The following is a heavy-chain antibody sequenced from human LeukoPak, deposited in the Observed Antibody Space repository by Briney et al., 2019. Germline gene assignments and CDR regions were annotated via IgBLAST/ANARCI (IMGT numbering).Heavy chain of an antibody. D-gene: IGHD3-16*01. Sequence: PSETLSLTCTVSGVSITNYYWSWIRQSPGKGLEWIGYAHYGGGANADPSLKHRVTISLDTSKNQFSLKLSSVIAADTAVYYCARDSYSHNDAFNDLFDSWGQGTLVTVSS. CDR1: GVSITNYY. CDR2: AHYGGGA. CDR3: ARDSYSHNDAFNDLFDS. J-gene: IGHJ5*01. V-gene: IGHV4-59*01.